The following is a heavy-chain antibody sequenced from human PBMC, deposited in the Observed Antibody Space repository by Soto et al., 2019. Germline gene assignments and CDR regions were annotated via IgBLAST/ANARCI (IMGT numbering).Heavy chain of an antibody. J-gene: IGHJ4*02. CDR1: GFTFSSYS. D-gene: IGHD3-9*01. Sequence: EVQLVESGGGLVKPGGSLRLSCAASGFTFSSYSMHWVRQAPGKGLEWVSSISSSSTYIKYADSVKGRFTISKDNANNSLDLQMNSLRAEDTAVYYCARGEGYFDWSAPRYWGQGTLVTVSS. CDR2: ISSSSTYI. V-gene: IGHV3-21*01. CDR3: ARGEGYFDWSAPRY.